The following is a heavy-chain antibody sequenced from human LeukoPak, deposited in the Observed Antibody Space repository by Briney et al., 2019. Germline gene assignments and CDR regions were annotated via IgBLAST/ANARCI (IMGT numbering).Heavy chain of an antibody. CDR1: GGSISSCY. V-gene: IGHV4-59*01. CDR2: IYYSGST. Sequence: PSETLSLTCTVSGGSISSCYWSWIRQPPGKGLEWIGYIYYSGSTNYNPSLKSRVTISVDTSKNQFSLKLSSVTAADTAVYYCARTEYISGWYYFDYWGQGTLVTVSS. J-gene: IGHJ4*02. CDR3: ARTEYISGWYYFDY. D-gene: IGHD6-19*01.